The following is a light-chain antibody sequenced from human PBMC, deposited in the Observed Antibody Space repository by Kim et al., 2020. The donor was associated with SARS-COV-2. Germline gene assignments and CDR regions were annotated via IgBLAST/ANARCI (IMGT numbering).Light chain of an antibody. CDR2: AAS. CDR1: QGISTN. Sequence: ASVGDGVTITCRASQGISTNLDWYQQKPGKAPRLLIYAASTLESGVPSRFSGRGSGTEFTLAINSLQPEDFATYYCQQINSFPLTFGGGTKVDIK. CDR3: QQINSFPLT. V-gene: IGKV1-9*01. J-gene: IGKJ4*01.